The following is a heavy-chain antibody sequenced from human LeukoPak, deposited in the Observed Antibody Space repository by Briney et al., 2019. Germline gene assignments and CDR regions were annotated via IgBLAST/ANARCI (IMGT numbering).Heavy chain of an antibody. CDR2: IYTSGST. J-gene: IGHJ4*02. CDR3: ASRRRKLGGVITS. V-gene: IGHV4-4*07. CDR1: GGSISSYY. Sequence: SETLSLTCTVSGGSISSYYWSWIRQPAGKGLEWIGRIYTSGSTNYNPSLKSRVTISVDTSKNQFSLKLSSVTAADTAVYYCASRRRKLGGVITSWGQGTLVTVSS. D-gene: IGHD3-22*01.